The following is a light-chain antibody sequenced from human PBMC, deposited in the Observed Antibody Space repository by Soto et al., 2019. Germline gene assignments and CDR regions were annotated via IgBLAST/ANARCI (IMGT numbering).Light chain of an antibody. CDR3: QQYHDWPPLA. V-gene: IGKV3-15*01. CDR2: GAS. CDR1: QTVSTN. J-gene: IGKJ4*01. Sequence: EIGMTQSPATLSVSPGERATLSCRASQTVSTNLAWYQQTPGQAPRLLIFGASTRATGVPARFSGSGSGTEFTLSISSLKSDDFAVYYCQQYHDWPPLAFGGGTKVELK.